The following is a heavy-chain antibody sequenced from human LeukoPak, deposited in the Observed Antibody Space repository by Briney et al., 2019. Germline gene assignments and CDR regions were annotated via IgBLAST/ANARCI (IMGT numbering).Heavy chain of an antibody. V-gene: IGHV3-7*01. CDR2: IKEDGSQK. Sequence: GGSLRLSCAASGFTFSTFSRSWMSWVRQAPGKGLEWVANIKEDGSQKYYVDSVKGRFTISRDNAKDSLYLQMNSLRAEDTAVYYCARLMYYYGSGSYLYWGQGTLVTVSS. D-gene: IGHD3-10*01. J-gene: IGHJ4*02. CDR1: GFTFSTFSRSW. CDR3: ARLMYYYGSGSYLY.